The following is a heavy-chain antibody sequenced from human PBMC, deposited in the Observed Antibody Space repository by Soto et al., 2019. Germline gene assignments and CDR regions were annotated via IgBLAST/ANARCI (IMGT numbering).Heavy chain of an antibody. CDR1: GFIFSNYA. CDR2: IGGEAVST. V-gene: IGHV3-23*01. J-gene: IGHJ3*02. Sequence: EVQLLESGGGLVQPGGSLRLACEASGFIFSNYAMSWVRQGPGKGPEWVSVIGGEAVSTNCAVSVKGRCTVSRDNSKNTVYLQLDSLRDDDTAVYYCAKDYTSFNGIYDPFDIWGQGTMVTVSS. CDR3: AKDYTSFNGIYDPFDI. D-gene: IGHD2-2*02.